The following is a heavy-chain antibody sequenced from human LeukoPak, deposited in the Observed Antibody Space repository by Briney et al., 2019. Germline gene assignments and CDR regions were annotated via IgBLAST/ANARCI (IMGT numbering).Heavy chain of an antibody. CDR1: GFNFNKHG. D-gene: IGHD6-13*01. J-gene: IGHJ4*02. Sequence: GGSLRLSCAASGFNFNKHGMSWVRQTPGKGLQWFSHVSGSGANTHFADSVKGRFTISRDNSKNTLYLQMNSLRAEDTAVYYCAKDGMGSSWGPWDYFNYWGQGTLVTVSS. CDR3: AKDGMGSSWGPWDYFNY. V-gene: IGHV3-23*01. CDR2: VSGSGANT.